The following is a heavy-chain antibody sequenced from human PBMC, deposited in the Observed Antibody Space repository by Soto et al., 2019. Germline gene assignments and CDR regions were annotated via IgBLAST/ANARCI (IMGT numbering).Heavy chain of an antibody. CDR2: ISHDGSNK. J-gene: IGHJ4*02. Sequence: ESGGGVVQPGRSLRLSCAASGFTFNSFALHWVRQAPGKGLEWVAVISHDGSNKYQADSVKGRFTISRDNSKNTVYLQMNSLRAEDTAVYYCARDWSIFGVVSPGHWGQGTLVTVSS. CDR1: GFTFNSFA. D-gene: IGHD3-3*01. V-gene: IGHV3-30-3*01. CDR3: ARDWSIFGVVSPGH.